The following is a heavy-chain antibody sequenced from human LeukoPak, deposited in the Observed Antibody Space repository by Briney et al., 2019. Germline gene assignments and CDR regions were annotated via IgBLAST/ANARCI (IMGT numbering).Heavy chain of an antibody. Sequence: GASVKVSCKASGYTFTGYYMHWVRQAPGQGLEWMGRINPNSGGTNYAQKFQGRVTMTRDTSISTAYMELSRLRSDDTAVYYRASRDDYNQKPFDYWGQGTLVTVSS. D-gene: IGHD5-24*01. CDR1: GYTFTGYY. CDR3: ASRDDYNQKPFDY. J-gene: IGHJ4*02. V-gene: IGHV1-2*06. CDR2: INPNSGGT.